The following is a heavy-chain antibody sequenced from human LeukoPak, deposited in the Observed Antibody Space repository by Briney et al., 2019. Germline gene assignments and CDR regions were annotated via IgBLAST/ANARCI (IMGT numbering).Heavy chain of an antibody. CDR3: AKPSSSWSDTTLDYFDY. Sequence: GGSLRLSCAAPGFTFSSYAMSWVRQAPGKGLEWVSAISGSGGSTYYADSVKGRFTISRDNSKNTLYLQMNSLRAEDTAVYYCAKPSSSWSDTTLDYFDYWGQGTLVTVSS. J-gene: IGHJ4*02. V-gene: IGHV3-23*01. D-gene: IGHD6-13*01. CDR2: ISGSGGST. CDR1: GFTFSSYA.